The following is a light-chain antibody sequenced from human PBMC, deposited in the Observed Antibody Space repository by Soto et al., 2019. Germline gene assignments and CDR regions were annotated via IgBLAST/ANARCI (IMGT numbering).Light chain of an antibody. CDR1: SSDVGAYNY. CDR2: DVS. CDR3: SSYTSSSTWV. V-gene: IGLV2-8*01. J-gene: IGLJ3*02. Sequence: QSALTQPPSASGSPGQSVTISCTGTSSDVGAYNYVSWYQQYTGKAPKLMIYDVSKRPSGVPDRFSGSKSGNTASLTISGLQAEDEADYYCSSYTSSSTWVFGGGTKVTVL.